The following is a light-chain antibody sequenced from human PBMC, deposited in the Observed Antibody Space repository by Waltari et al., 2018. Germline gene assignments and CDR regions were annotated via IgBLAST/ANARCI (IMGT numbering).Light chain of an antibody. J-gene: IGLJ1*01. CDR1: TSDVGSYNL. V-gene: IGLV2-23*02. Sequence: QSALTQPASVSGTPGQSITISCTGTTSDVGSYNLVSWYQHHPGKAPKLMICEVIKRPSGVSNRFSGAKSCNTASLPIAVLQAEDEADYYCCSYAGSGTYVFGTGTKVTVL. CDR3: CSYAGSGTYV. CDR2: EVI.